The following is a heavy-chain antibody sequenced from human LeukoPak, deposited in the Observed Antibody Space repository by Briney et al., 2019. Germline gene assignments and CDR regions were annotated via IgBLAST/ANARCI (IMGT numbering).Heavy chain of an antibody. D-gene: IGHD3-22*01. CDR2: IIPILGIA. Sequence: SVKVSCKASGYSFTGYYMHWVRQAPGQGLEWMGRIIPILGIANYAQKFQGRVTITADKSTSTAYMELSSLRSEDTAVYYCATHYYDSSGYSDYYYGMDVWGQGTTVTVSS. J-gene: IGHJ6*02. CDR3: ATHYYDSSGYSDYYYGMDV. V-gene: IGHV1-69*02. CDR1: GYSFTGYY.